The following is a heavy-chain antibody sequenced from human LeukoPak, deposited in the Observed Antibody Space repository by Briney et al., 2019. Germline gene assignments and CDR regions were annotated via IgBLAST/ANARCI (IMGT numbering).Heavy chain of an antibody. CDR3: ARGSYSDYIFDY. J-gene: IGHJ4*02. D-gene: IGHD4-11*01. CDR1: GGIFSSYG. Sequence: ASVKVSCKASGGIFSSYGINWVRQAPGQGLESMGRIIPMFGATNYAQKFQGRVTVTTDESTSTAYMELSSLRSEDTAVYYCARGSYSDYIFDYWGQGTLVTVSS. V-gene: IGHV1-69*05. CDR2: IIPMFGAT.